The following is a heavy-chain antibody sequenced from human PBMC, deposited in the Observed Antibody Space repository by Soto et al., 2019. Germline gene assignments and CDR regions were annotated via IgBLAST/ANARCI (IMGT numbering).Heavy chain of an antibody. CDR3: ARGMIKAYYGMDV. CDR1: GFTFSSCS. Sequence: EVQLVESGGGLVKPGGSLRLSCAASGFTFSSCSMNWVRQAPGKGLEWVSSISSSSSYIYYADSVKGRFTISRDNAKNSLYLQMNSLRAEDTAVYYCARGMIKAYYGMDVWGQGTTVTVSS. D-gene: IGHD3-16*01. J-gene: IGHJ6*02. CDR2: ISSSSSYI. V-gene: IGHV3-21*01.